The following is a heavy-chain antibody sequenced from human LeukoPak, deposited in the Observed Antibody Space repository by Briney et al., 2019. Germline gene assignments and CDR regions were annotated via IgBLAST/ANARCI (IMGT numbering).Heavy chain of an antibody. V-gene: IGHV1-8*01. CDR1: GYTFTNYD. Sequence: ASVKVSCKASGYTFTNYDINWVRQATGQGLEWMGWMNPNSGNTGYAQKFQGRVTMTRNTSISTAYMELSSLRSEDTAVYYCARDLCRGDILGATGCASNYWGQGTLVTVSS. CDR3: ARDLCRGDILGATGCASNY. CDR2: MNPNSGNT. J-gene: IGHJ4*02. D-gene: IGHD1-26*01.